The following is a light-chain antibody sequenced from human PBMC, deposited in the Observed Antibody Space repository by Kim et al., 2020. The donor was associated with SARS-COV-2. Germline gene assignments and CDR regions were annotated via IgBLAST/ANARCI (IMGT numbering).Light chain of an antibody. CDR2: GVS. CDR1: QTVGSRY. Sequence: EIVLTQSPGTLSLSPGERATLSCRASQTVGSRYLAWYQQKPGQAPRLLIYGVSRRATGIPDRFSGSGSATDFTLTISRLEPEDYAVYYCQHYGSSLFTFGPGTKVDIK. CDR3: QHYGSSLFT. J-gene: IGKJ3*01. V-gene: IGKV3-20*01.